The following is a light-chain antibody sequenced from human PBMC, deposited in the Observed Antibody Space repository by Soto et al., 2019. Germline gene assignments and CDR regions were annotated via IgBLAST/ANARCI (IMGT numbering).Light chain of an antibody. CDR2: DAS. V-gene: IGKV1-33*01. CDR1: QSISSY. J-gene: IGKJ4*01. CDR3: QQYDNLPLT. Sequence: DIQMTQSPSSLSASVGDRVTITCRASQSISSYLNWYQQKPGKAPKPLIYDASDLETGVPSRFSGSGSGTDFTFTINSLQPEDIATYYCQQYDNLPLTFGGGTKVDIK.